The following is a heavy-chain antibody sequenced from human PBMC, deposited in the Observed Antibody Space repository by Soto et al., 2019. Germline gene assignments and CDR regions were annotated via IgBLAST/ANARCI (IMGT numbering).Heavy chain of an antibody. CDR2: INPSGGST. Sequence: ASVKVSCKESGYTLNSYYMHWVRQDPGQGLEWMGIINPSGGSTSYAQKFQGRVTMTRDTSTSTVYMELSSLRSEDTAVYYCARGPDNGDYQDYWGQGTLVTVS. V-gene: IGHV1-46*02. CDR1: GYTLNSYY. D-gene: IGHD4-17*01. J-gene: IGHJ4*02. CDR3: ARGPDNGDYQDY.